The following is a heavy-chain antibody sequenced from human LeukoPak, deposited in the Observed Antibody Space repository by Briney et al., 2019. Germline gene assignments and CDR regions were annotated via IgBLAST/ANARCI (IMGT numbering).Heavy chain of an antibody. CDR3: ARGRRWIQLWSYFDY. D-gene: IGHD5-18*01. CDR2: INHSGST. J-gene: IGHJ4*02. CDR1: GGSFSGYY. Sequence: PSGTLSLTCAVYGGSFSGYYWSWLRQPPGKGLEWIGEINHSGSTNYNPSLKSRVTISVDTSKNQFSLKLSSVTAADTAVYYCARGRRWIQLWSYFDYWGQGTLVTVSS. V-gene: IGHV4-34*01.